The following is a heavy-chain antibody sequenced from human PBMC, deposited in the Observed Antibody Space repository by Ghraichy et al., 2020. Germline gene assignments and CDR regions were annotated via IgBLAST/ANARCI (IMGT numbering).Heavy chain of an antibody. Sequence: ASVKVSCKASGYTFTGYYMHWVRQAPGQGLEWMGRINPNSGGTNYAQKFQGRVTMTRDTSISTAYMELSRLRSDDTAVYYCARERSAASTYWFDPWGQGTLVTVSS. CDR1: GYTFTGYY. D-gene: IGHD6-13*01. V-gene: IGHV1-2*02. J-gene: IGHJ5*02. CDR2: INPNSGGT. CDR3: ARERSAASTYWFDP.